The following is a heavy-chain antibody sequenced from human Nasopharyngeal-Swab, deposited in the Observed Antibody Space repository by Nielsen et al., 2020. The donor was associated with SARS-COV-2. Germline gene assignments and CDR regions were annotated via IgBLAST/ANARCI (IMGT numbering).Heavy chain of an antibody. CDR1: GYTFTGYY. J-gene: IGHJ4*02. CDR2: INPNSGGT. D-gene: IGHD6-13*01. V-gene: IGHV1-2*06. CDR3: ARVEEGQQLDDY. Sequence: ASVKVSCKASGYTFTGYYMHWVRQAPGQGLEWMGRINPNSGGTNYAQKFQGRVTMTRDTSISTAYMELRSLRSDDTAVYYCARVEEGQQLDDYWGQGTLVTVSS.